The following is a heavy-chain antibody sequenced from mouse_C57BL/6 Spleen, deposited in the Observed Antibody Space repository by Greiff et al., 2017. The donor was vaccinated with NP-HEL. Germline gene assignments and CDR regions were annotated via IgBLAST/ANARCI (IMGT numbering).Heavy chain of an antibody. CDR2: ISDGGSYT. V-gene: IGHV5-4*03. Sequence: EVKLVESGGGLVKPGGSLKLSCAASGFTFSSYAMSWVRQTPEKRLEWVATISDGGSYTYYPDNVKGRFTISRDNAKNNLYLQMSHLKSEDTAMYYCARGGPYAMDYWGQGTSVTVSS. CDR1: GFTFSSYA. CDR3: ARGGPYAMDY. J-gene: IGHJ4*01.